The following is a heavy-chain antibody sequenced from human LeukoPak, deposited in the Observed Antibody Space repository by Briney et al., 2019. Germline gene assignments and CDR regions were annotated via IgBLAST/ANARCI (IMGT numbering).Heavy chain of an antibody. V-gene: IGHV2-5*02. J-gene: IGHJ4*02. CDR1: GFSLRTSGVG. Sequence: SGPTLVNPTQTLTLTCTFSGFSLRTSGVGVGWIRQPPGKALEWLALIYWDDDKRYSPSLKSRLTITKDTSKNQVVLTMINMDPVDTATYYCARIPLVRGVFDYWGQGTLVTVSS. D-gene: IGHD3-10*01. CDR3: ARIPLVRGVFDY. CDR2: IYWDDDK.